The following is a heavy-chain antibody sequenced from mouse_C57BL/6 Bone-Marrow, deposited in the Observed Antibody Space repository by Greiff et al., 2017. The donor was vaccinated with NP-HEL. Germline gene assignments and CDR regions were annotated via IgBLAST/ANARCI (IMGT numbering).Heavy chain of an antibody. CDR1: GYSFTGYY. D-gene: IGHD2-2*01. Sequence: EVQRVESGPELVKPGASVKISCKASGYSFTGYYMNWVKQSPEKSLEWIGEINPSTGGTTYNQKFKAKATLTVDKSSSTAYMQRKSLTSEDSAVYYCARWLYYFDYWGQGTTLTVSS. CDR2: INPSTGGT. J-gene: IGHJ2*01. CDR3: ARWLYYFDY. V-gene: IGHV1-42*01.